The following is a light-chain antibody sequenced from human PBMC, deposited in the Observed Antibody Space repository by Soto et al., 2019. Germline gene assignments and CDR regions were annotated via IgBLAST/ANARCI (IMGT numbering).Light chain of an antibody. Sequence: QSVLTQPPSASGTPGQRVTISCSGTSSNIGSKTVNWYQQLPGTAPKLLIYTNSQRPSGVPDRFSGSKSGTSASLAISGLQSEDEADYYCAAWDASLKGWVFGGGTKLTVL. CDR1: SSNIGSKT. CDR2: TNS. V-gene: IGLV1-44*01. CDR3: AAWDASLKGWV. J-gene: IGLJ3*02.